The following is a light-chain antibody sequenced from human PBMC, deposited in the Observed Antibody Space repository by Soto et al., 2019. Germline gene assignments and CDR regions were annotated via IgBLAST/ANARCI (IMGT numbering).Light chain of an antibody. J-gene: IGKJ2*01. Sequence: DIVLTQSPGTLSLSPGERATLSCRASQIISSTYLGWYQQKPGQAPRLLIYGASSRATGIPDRFSGSGSGTDCTLTISRLEPEDFAVYYCQHYGTSLYTFGQGNKLEIK. V-gene: IGKV3-20*01. CDR3: QHYGTSLYT. CDR1: QIISSTY. CDR2: GAS.